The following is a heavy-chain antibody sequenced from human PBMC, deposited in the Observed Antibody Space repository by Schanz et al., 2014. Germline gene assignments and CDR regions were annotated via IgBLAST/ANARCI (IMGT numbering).Heavy chain of an antibody. D-gene: IGHD1-26*01. CDR1: GFMFSSYG. CDR3: ARDHTTESYYSAGPPIDY. V-gene: IGHV3-33*08. J-gene: IGHJ4*02. CDR2: ISYDGSKK. Sequence: VQLVESGGGLVQPGGSLRLSCAASGFMFSSYGMHWVRQAPGKGLEWVGVISYDGSKKSYADSVKGRFTISRDNSKNTLFLQMNSLRAEDTAVYYCARDHTTESYYSAGPPIDYWGQGTLVNVSS.